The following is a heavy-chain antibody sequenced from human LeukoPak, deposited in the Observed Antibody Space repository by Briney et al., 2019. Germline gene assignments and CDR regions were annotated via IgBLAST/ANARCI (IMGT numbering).Heavy chain of an antibody. D-gene: IGHD3-9*01. V-gene: IGHV1-2*02. CDR1: GYTFTGYH. Sequence: ASVKVSCKASGYTFTGYHMHWVRQAPGQGLEWMGWINPNSGGTNYAQKFQGRVTMTRDTSISTAYMELSRLRSDDTAVYYCARLMCYDILTGYYPGDYWGQGTLVTVSS. J-gene: IGHJ4*02. CDR2: INPNSGGT. CDR3: ARLMCYDILTGYYPGDY.